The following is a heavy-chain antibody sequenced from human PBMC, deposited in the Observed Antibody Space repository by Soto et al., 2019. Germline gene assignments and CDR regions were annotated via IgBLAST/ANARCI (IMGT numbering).Heavy chain of an antibody. CDR3: ARHETIRDYDAFDI. V-gene: IGHV5-51*01. CDR2: IYPGDSDT. Sequence: GESLKISCTTSGYSFTNYWIGWVRQMPGKGPEWMGIIYPGDSDTRYSPSFQGQVTISADKSTSTAYLLWSSLKASDTAIYFCARHETIRDYDAFDIWGQGTMVTVS. J-gene: IGHJ3*02. D-gene: IGHD2-21*01. CDR1: GYSFTNYW.